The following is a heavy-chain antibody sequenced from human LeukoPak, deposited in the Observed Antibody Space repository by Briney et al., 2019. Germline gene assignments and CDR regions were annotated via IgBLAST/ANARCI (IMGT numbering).Heavy chain of an antibody. V-gene: IGHV1-2*06. CDR2: INPNSGGT. CDR1: GYTFTSYG. D-gene: IGHD3-10*01. Sequence: GASVKVSCKTSGYTFTSYGISWVRQAPGQGLEWMGRINPNSGGTNYAQKFQGRVTMTRDTSISTAYMELSRLRSDDTAVYYCARVYYYGSGSFDYWGQGTLVTVSS. J-gene: IGHJ4*02. CDR3: ARVYYYGSGSFDY.